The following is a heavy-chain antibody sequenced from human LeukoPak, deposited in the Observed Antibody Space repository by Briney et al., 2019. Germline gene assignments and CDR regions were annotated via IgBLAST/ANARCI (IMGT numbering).Heavy chain of an antibody. D-gene: IGHD3-22*01. CDR3: ARDRLDSSGYSFDY. V-gene: IGHV3-33*01. CDR1: GFTFGSHV. CDR2: IWYDGSNK. Sequence: GGSLRLSCAASGFTFGSHVMNWVRQAPGKGPEWVAVIWYDGSNKYYADSVKGRFTISRDNSKNTLYLQMNSLRAEDTAVYYCARDRLDSSGYSFDYWGQGTLVTVSS. J-gene: IGHJ4*02.